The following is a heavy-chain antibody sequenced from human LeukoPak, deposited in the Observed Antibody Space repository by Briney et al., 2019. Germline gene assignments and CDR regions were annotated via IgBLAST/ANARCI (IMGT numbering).Heavy chain of an antibody. D-gene: IGHD2-21*01. Sequence: ASVKLSCKASGYTFINYDISWVRQAPGHGLEWVGWISTYNGNTNYALELQGRFTMTTDRPTSTAYMEVSSLRSDDTAVYYCARDGGPPRTFRYNGLDVWGQGTTVTVSS. V-gene: IGHV1-18*01. CDR1: GYTFINYD. CDR2: ISTYNGNT. CDR3: ARDGGPPRTFRYNGLDV. J-gene: IGHJ6*01.